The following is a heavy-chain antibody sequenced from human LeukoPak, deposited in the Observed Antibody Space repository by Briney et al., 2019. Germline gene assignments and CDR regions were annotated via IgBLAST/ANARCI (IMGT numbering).Heavy chain of an antibody. CDR2: IRYDGSNK. D-gene: IGHD2-21*02. CDR3: ARDVVVTAAYYYYYYMDV. J-gene: IGHJ6*03. V-gene: IGHV3-30*02. Sequence: PGGSLRLSCAASGFTFSSHGMHWVRRAPGKGLEWVAFIRYDGSNKYYADSVKGRFTISRDNSKNTLYLQMNSLRAEDTAVYYCARDVVVTAAYYYYYYMDVWGKGTTVTISS. CDR1: GFTFSSHG.